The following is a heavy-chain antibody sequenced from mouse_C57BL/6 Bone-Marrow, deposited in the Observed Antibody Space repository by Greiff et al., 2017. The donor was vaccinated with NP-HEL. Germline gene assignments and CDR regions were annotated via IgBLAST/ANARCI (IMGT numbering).Heavy chain of an antibody. D-gene: IGHD3-2*02. CDR1: GFSLTSYG. CDR3: ANRDSSGPFAY. Sequence: VHLVESGPGLVAPSQSLSITCTVSGFSLTSYGVSWVRQPPGKGLEWLGVIWGDGSTNYHSALISRLSISKDNSIRQVFLQLNSLPTDDTATYYCANRDSSGPFAYWGQGTLVTVSA. J-gene: IGHJ3*01. CDR2: IWGDGST. V-gene: IGHV2-3*01.